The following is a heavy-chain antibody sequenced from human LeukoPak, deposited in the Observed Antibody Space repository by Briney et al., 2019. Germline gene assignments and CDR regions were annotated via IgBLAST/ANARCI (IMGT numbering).Heavy chain of an antibody. D-gene: IGHD3-22*01. CDR3: TRDLNHDSSG. J-gene: IGHJ4*02. Sequence: GGSLRLSCAASGSSLSDYWMTWVRQAPGKGLECVGNIKFDGSEIYYLDSVRGRFSISRDNAKNSLYLQMNSLRVEDTAVYYCTRDLNHDSSGWGQGTLVTVSS. CDR1: GSSLSDYW. V-gene: IGHV3-7*01. CDR2: IKFDGSEI.